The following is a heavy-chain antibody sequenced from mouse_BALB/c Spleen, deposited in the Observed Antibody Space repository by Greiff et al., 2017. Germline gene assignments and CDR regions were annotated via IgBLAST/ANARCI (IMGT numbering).Heavy chain of an antibody. CDR3: ARDNWDWYFDV. Sequence: EVKLVESGGGLVQPGGSLKLSCAASGFTFSSYGMSWVRQTPDKRLELVATINSNGGSTYYPDSVKGRFTISRDNAKNTLYLQMSSLKSEDTAMYYCARDNWDWYFDVWGAGTTVTVSS. J-gene: IGHJ1*01. V-gene: IGHV5-6-3*01. CDR2: INSNGGST. D-gene: IGHD4-1*01. CDR1: GFTFSSYG.